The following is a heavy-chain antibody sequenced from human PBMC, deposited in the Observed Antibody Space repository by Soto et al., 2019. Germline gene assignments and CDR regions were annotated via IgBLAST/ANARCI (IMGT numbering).Heavy chain of an antibody. D-gene: IGHD6-19*01. Sequence: SVKVSCKASGGTFGNSAISWVRQAPGQGLEWMGGIIPIFPTPDYAQKFQGRVTITADESTTTAYMELTSLRSEDTAVYYCARGYLHSSGWYARQDYYYYGMDVWGQGTTVTVPS. V-gene: IGHV1-69*13. J-gene: IGHJ6*02. CDR3: ARGYLHSSGWYARQDYYYYGMDV. CDR2: IIPIFPTP. CDR1: GGTFGNSA.